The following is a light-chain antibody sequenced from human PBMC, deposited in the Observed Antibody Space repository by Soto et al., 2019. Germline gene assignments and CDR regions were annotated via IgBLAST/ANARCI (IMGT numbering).Light chain of an antibody. CDR1: SSDVGGYKY. CDR2: EVT. V-gene: IGLV2-14*01. Sequence: ALTQPASVSGSPGQSITISCTGTSSDVGGYKYVSWYQQHPGKVPKLMIYEVTNRPSGVSSRFSGSKSGNTASLTISGLQAEDEADYYCTSYTSSSTYVFGTGTKVTVL. J-gene: IGLJ1*01. CDR3: TSYTSSSTYV.